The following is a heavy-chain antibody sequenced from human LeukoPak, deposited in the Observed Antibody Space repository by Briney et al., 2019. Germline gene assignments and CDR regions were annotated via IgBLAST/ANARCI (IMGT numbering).Heavy chain of an antibody. CDR3: ARDPTPDLVGARGY. CDR1: GYTFTGYY. D-gene: IGHD1-26*01. V-gene: IGHV1-2*02. CDR2: INPNSGGT. Sequence: ASVKVSCKASGYTFTGYYMRWVRQAPGQGLEWMGWINPNSGGTNYTQKFQGRVTMTRDTSISTAYMELSRLRSDDTAVYYCARDPTPDLVGARGYWGQGTLVTVSS. J-gene: IGHJ4*02.